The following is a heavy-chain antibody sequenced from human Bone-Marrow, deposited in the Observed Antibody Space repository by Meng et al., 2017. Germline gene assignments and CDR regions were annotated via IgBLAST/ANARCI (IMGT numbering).Heavy chain of an antibody. CDR1: GFTFSSYG. Sequence: GESLKISCAASGFTFSSYGMHWVRQAPGKGLEWVAVIWYDGSNKYYADCVKGRFTISRDNSKNTLYLQMNSLRAEDTAVYYCARDSDDYGGNLFDYWGQGTLVTVSS. CDR3: ARDSDDYGGNLFDY. V-gene: IGHV3-33*01. CDR2: IWYDGSNK. D-gene: IGHD4-23*01. J-gene: IGHJ4*02.